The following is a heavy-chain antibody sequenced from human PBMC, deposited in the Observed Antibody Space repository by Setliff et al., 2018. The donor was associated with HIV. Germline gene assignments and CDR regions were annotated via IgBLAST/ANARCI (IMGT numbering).Heavy chain of an antibody. CDR2: ISTYSDET. J-gene: IGHJ4*02. Sequence: ASVKVSCKPPGYTFTAYGLSWVRQAPGQGLEWMGWISTYSDETSYAQKLQGRVTMTTDTSTSTAYMELRRLTFDDTAVYYCARDNIIWSKDYWGQGTLVTVSS. V-gene: IGHV1-18*01. CDR3: ARDNIIWSKDY. CDR1: GYTFTAYG. D-gene: IGHD3-10*01.